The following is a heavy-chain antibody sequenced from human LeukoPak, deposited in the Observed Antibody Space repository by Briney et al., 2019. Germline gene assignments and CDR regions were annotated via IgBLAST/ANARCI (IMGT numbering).Heavy chain of an antibody. V-gene: IGHV3-21*01. J-gene: IGHJ3*02. CDR1: GFPFSSHS. CDR3: ARGGSHFGIALDDDAFDI. D-gene: IGHD6-13*01. Sequence: GGSLRLSCAPSGFPFSSHSMNEVRQAPGKGLEWVSSISSSSSYIHYADSVKRRLTISRDNAKTSLYLQMNSLRAEDTAVYYCARGGSHFGIALDDDAFDIWGQGTMVTVSS. CDR2: ISSSSSYI.